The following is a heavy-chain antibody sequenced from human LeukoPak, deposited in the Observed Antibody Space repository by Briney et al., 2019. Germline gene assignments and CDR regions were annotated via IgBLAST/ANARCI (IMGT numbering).Heavy chain of an antibody. D-gene: IGHD1-26*01. J-gene: IGHJ5*02. Sequence: SVKLSCKASGGTFSSCAISWVRQAPGQGLEWMGGIIPSGGSTWYAQKIQGRVTMTRDMSTSTDYMELSSLRSEDTAVYYCARDNSVGDYAWWFDPWGQGTLVTVSS. CDR1: GGTFSSCA. CDR2: IIPSGGST. CDR3: ARDNSVGDYAWWFDP. V-gene: IGHV1-69*10.